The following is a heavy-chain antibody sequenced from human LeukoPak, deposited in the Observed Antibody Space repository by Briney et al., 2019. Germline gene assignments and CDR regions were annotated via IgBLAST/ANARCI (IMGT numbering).Heavy chain of an antibody. CDR2: VSYSGST. D-gene: IGHD1-26*01. Sequence: SGGAVGSGRYCWGSVRQPPGKELEWSVYVSYSGSTNYNPSLHSRVTISIDTAKNQFSLELSSVTAADTAVYFCARDSFYSGSDYWGQGTRVTVSS. J-gene: IGHJ4*02. V-gene: IGHV4-61*01. CDR3: ARDSFYSGSDY. CDR1: GGAVGSGRYC.